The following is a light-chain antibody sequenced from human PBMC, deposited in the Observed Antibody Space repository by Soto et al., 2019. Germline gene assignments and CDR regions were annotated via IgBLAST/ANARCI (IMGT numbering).Light chain of an antibody. Sequence: ATQMTQSPSSLSASVGDRVTITCRASQGIRNDLGWYQQKPGKAPKFLIYAASSLQSGVPSRFSDSGSGTDFTLTISSLQPEDFATYYCLQDYDYPWTFGQGTKVEIK. CDR1: QGIRND. J-gene: IGKJ1*01. V-gene: IGKV1-6*01. CDR2: AAS. CDR3: LQDYDYPWT.